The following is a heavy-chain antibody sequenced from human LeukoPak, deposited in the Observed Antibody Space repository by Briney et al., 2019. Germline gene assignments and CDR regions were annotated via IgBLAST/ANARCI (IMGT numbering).Heavy chain of an antibody. Sequence: GGSLRLSCAASGFSFSAYEMHWVRQAPGKGLEWISDITSSGTTTYYADSVKGRFTISRDNAKNSLYLQMNSLRAEDTAVYYCAKVSLEDIVVVPAADFDYWGQGTLVTVSS. CDR3: AKVSLEDIVVVPAADFDY. V-gene: IGHV3-48*03. CDR1: GFSFSAYE. CDR2: ITSSGTTT. J-gene: IGHJ4*02. D-gene: IGHD2-2*01.